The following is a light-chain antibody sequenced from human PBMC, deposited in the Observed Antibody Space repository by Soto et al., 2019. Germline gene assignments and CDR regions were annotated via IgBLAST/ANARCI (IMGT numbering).Light chain of an antibody. CDR1: QSVRNS. CDR2: AAS. V-gene: IGKV3-11*01. Sequence: EIVLTQSPATLSLSPGERATLSCRASQSVRNSLAWYQQKPGQAPRLLIYAASHRATGIPTRFSGSGSGTEFTLTISSLQPDDFATYYCQHYNSYSEAFGQGTKV. J-gene: IGKJ1*01. CDR3: QHYNSYSEA.